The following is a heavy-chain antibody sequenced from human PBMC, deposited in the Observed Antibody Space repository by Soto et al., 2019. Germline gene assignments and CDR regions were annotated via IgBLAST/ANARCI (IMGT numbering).Heavy chain of an antibody. V-gene: IGHV1-8*01. CDR1: GYTFTSYD. D-gene: IGHD1-20*01. CDR3: ARGHNWNDPYYFDY. Sequence: ASVKVSCKASGYTFTSYDINWVRQATGQGLEWMGWMNPNSGNTGYAQKFQGRVTMTRNTSISTAYMELSSLRSEDTAVYYCARGHNWNDPYYFDYWGQGNLVTVS. CDR2: MNPNSGNT. J-gene: IGHJ4*02.